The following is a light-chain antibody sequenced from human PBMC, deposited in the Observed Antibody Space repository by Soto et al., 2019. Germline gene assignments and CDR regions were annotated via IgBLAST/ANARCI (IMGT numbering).Light chain of an antibody. V-gene: IGLV2-8*01. CDR1: SSDVGGYNY. J-gene: IGLJ2*01. Sequence: QSALTQPPSASGSPGQSVTISCTGTSSDVGGYNYASWYQQHPGKAPKLMIYEVSKRPSGVPDRFSGSKSGNTAFLTVSGLQAEDEADYYCSSYAGSNNVVFGGGTKLTVL. CDR3: SSYAGSNNVV. CDR2: EVS.